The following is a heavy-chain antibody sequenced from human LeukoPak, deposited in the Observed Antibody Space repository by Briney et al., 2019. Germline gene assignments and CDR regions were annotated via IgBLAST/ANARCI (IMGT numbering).Heavy chain of an antibody. CDR1: GYIFSDYY. V-gene: IGHV1-2*02. CDR3: ASGYLSGSTYYFDY. Sequence: ASVKVSCKASGYIFSDYYIHWMRQAPGQGLEWMGWINPKSGGTNYKPKFQGRITMTTDTSISTAYMELSRLRSDDTAVYYCASGYLSGSTYYFDYWGQGTLVTVSS. CDR2: INPKSGGT. J-gene: IGHJ4*02. D-gene: IGHD1-26*01.